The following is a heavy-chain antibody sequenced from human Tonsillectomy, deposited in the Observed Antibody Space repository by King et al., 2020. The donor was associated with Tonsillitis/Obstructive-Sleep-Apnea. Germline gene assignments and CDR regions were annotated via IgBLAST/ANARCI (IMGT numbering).Heavy chain of an antibody. V-gene: IGHV4-59*02. CDR2: IYYSGGT. J-gene: IGHJ4*02. CDR1: GDSVSSYY. D-gene: IGHD5-18*01. CDR3: ARNRYSYGFDFDY. Sequence: QLQESGPGLVKPSETLSLTCTVSGDSVSSYYWSWIRQPPGKGLEWIGYIYYSGGTNYNPSLKRRVTISVDTSKNQFSLKLSSVTAADTAVYYCARNRYSYGFDFDYWGQGTLVTVSS.